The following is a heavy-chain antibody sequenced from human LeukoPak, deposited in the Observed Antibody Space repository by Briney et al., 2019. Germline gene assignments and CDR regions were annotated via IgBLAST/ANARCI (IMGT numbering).Heavy chain of an antibody. CDR3: ARDSPMVRGVITHYYMDV. D-gene: IGHD3-10*01. V-gene: IGHV4-34*01. CDR2: INHSGST. CDR1: GGSFSGYY. Sequence: SETLSLTCAVYGGSFSGYYWSWTRQPPGKGLEWIGEINHSGSTNYNPSLKSRVTISVDTSKNQFSLKLSSVTAADTAVYYCARDSPMVRGVITHYYMDVWGKGTTVTISS. J-gene: IGHJ6*03.